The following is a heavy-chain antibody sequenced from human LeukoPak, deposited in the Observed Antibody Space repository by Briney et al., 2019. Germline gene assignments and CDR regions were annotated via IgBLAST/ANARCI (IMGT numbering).Heavy chain of an antibody. J-gene: IGHJ4*02. CDR2: INHSGST. Sequence: PSETLSLTCAVYGGSFSGYYWSWIRQPPGKGLEWIGEINHSGSTNYNPSLKSRVTISIDTSKNQFSLILNSVTAADTAVYYCARVRWTTASDYWGQGTLVTVSS. CDR1: GGSFSGYY. CDR3: ARVRWTTASDY. V-gene: IGHV4-34*01. D-gene: IGHD4-11*01.